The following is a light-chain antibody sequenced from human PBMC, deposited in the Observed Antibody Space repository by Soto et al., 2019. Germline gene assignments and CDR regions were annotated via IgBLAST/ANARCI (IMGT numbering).Light chain of an antibody. CDR1: QGIRND. Sequence: AIQISKSPSSLSASVGDRVTITCRASQGIRNDLAWYQQKAGKAPKLLIYATSTLQSGVPSRFSGSGSGTAFTLTISSLQPEDFATYYCLQDYNYPHTFGQGTKVDIK. V-gene: IGKV1-6*01. J-gene: IGKJ1*01. CDR2: ATS. CDR3: LQDYNYPHT.